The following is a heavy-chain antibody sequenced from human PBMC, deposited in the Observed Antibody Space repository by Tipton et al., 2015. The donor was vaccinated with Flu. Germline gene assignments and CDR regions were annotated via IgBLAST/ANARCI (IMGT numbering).Heavy chain of an antibody. V-gene: IGHV4-39*07. CDR2: IYHDGNT. J-gene: IGHJ4*02. Sequence: LRLSCTVSGDSITTSHYYWGWIRQPPGGGLEWIGNIYHDGNTYYNPSLKSRLTISVDTSKRQFSLRLTSVTAADTAVYYCARSSSAYDYVWGGSYYFDFWGQGTLVTVSS. CDR3: ARSSSAYDYVWGGSYYFDF. CDR1: GDSITTSHYY. D-gene: IGHD3-16*01.